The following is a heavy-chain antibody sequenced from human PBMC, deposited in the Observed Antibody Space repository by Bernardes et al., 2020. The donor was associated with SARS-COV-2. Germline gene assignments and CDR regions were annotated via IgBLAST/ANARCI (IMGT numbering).Heavy chain of an antibody. CDR1: GDSNKYYY. Sequence: SETLSLSCTVSGDSNKYYYWSWIRQPPGKGLEWIGYIYSSGSTSYSPSLKSRVTMSIDTSKNHFSLNLISVTAADTAMYYCARHAKHWNKGLCQTYYYYAMDGWGQGTTGTVSS. CDR2: IYSSGST. V-gene: IGHV4-59*08. J-gene: IGHJ6*02. D-gene: IGHD1-1*01. CDR3: ARHAKHWNKGLCQTYYYYAMDG.